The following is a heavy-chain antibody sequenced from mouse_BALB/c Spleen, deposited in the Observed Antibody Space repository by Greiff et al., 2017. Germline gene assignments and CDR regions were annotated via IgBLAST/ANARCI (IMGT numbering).Heavy chain of an antibody. V-gene: IGHV1S81*02. Sequence: VQLQQPGAELVKPGASVKLSCKASGYTFTSYWMHWVKQRPGQGLEWIGEINPSNGRTNYNEKFKSKATLTVDKSSSTAYMQLSSLTSEDSAVYYCARGTMITFFDYWGQGTTLTVSS. CDR2: INPSNGRT. J-gene: IGHJ2*01. D-gene: IGHD2-4*01. CDR3: ARGTMITFFDY. CDR1: GYTFTSYW.